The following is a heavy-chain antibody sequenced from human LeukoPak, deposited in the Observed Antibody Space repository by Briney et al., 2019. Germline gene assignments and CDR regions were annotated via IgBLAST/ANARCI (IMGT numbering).Heavy chain of an antibody. CDR2: IKQDGSEK. J-gene: IGHJ6*02. CDR1: GFTFSSYG. Sequence: GGSLRLSCAASGFTFSSYGMHWVRQAPGKGLEWVANIKQDGSEKYYVDSVKGRFTISRDNAKNSLYLQMNSLRAEDTAVYYCAREGWLRTSYYYGMDVWGQGTTVTVSS. V-gene: IGHV3-7*01. CDR3: AREGWLRTSYYYGMDV. D-gene: IGHD5-12*01.